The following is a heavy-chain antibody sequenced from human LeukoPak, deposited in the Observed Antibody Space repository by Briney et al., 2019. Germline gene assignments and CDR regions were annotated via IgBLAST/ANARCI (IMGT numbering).Heavy chain of an antibody. CDR2: MNPNSGNT. CDR1: GYPFTTYD. CDR3: ARGRYDFWSGYSPLYGMDV. J-gene: IGHJ6*02. Sequence: ASVKVSCKTSGYPFTTYDINWVRQATGQGLEWMGWMNPNSGNTGYAQKFQGRVTMTRNTSISTAYMELSSLRSEDTAVYYCARGRYDFWSGYSPLYGMDVWGQGTTVTVSS. D-gene: IGHD3-3*01. V-gene: IGHV1-8*01.